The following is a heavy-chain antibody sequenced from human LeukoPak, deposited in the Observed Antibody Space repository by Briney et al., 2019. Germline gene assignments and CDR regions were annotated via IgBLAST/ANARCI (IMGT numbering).Heavy chain of an antibody. V-gene: IGHV3-30*18. D-gene: IGHD5-18*01. J-gene: IGHJ4*02. CDR3: AKDRSATAMVKDY. Sequence: PGGSLRLSCAATGFTFSSYSMNWVRQAPGKGLEWVAVISYDGSNKYYADSVKGRFTISRDNSKNTLYLQMNSLRAEDTGVYYCAKDRSATAMVKDYWGQGTLVTVSS. CDR1: GFTFSSYS. CDR2: ISYDGSNK.